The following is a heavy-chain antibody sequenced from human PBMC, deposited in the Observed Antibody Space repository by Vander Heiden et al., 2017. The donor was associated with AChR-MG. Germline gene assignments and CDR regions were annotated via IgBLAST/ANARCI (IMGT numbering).Heavy chain of an antibody. Sequence: QVQLVQSGAEVTKPGSSVKPGSSVKVSCKASGGTFSSYAINWVGQAPGQGLEWMGRIIPILGIANYAQKSQDRVTITADKSTSTAYMELSSLRSEHTAVYYCARGNCVPGSYWYYAMDVWCQGTTVTVSS. CDR2: IIPILGIA. CDR3: ARGNCVPGSYWYYAMDV. D-gene: IGHD3-10*01. CDR1: GGTFSSYA. V-gene: IGHV1-69*04. J-gene: IGHJ6*02.